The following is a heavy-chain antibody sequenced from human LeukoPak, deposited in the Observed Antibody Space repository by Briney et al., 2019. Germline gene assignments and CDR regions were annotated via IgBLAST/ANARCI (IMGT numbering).Heavy chain of an antibody. CDR2: ISWNSGTI. CDR3: AKARQLWYHFDY. D-gene: IGHD5-18*01. CDR1: GFTFDDYA. V-gene: IGHV3-9*01. J-gene: IGHJ4*02. Sequence: GRSLRLSCAASGFTFDDYAMHWVRQPPGKGLEWVSGISWNSGTIDYADSVKGRFTISRDNAKNSLYLQMNSLRAEDTAFYYCAKARQLWYHFDYWGQGTLVTVSS.